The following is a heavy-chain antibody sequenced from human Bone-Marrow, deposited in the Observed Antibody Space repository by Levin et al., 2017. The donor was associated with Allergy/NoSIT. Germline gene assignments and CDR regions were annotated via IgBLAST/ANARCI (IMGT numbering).Heavy chain of an antibody. CDR2: ITWNSGSI. J-gene: IGHJ4*02. V-gene: IGHV3-9*01. CDR3: TKDGDYGDPRFDN. D-gene: IGHD4/OR15-4a*01. Sequence: GGSLRLSCVASGFRFDDFAMNWVRQAPGKGLEWVSGITWNSGSIGYADSVKGRFTISRDNARNSLYLQMNSLRAEDTALYYCTKDGDYGDPRFDNWGQGTLVTVSS. CDR1: GFRFDDFA.